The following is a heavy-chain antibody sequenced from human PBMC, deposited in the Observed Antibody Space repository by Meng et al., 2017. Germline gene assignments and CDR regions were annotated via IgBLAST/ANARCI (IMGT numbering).Heavy chain of an antibody. Sequence: GQVEESGPGGVNPSGTLSLTCAVVGGYISSSNWWSWVRQPPGKGLEWIGEIYHSGSTNYNPSLKSRVTISVDKSKNQFSLKLSSVTAADTAVYYCARIGDWGSTRYFDYWGQGTLVTVSS. D-gene: IGHD7-27*01. CDR3: ARIGDWGSTRYFDY. CDR1: GGYISSSNW. CDR2: IYHSGST. V-gene: IGHV4-4*02. J-gene: IGHJ4*02.